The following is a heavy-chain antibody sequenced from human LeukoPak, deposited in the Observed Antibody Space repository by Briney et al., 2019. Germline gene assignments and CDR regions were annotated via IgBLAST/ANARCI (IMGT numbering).Heavy chain of an antibody. J-gene: IGHJ4*02. CDR1: GFTFSRYW. Sequence: PGGSLRLSCAASGFTFSRYWMSWVRQVPRKGLEWVANIKQDGGEIYYVDSVKGRFTISRDNAKNTLYLHMSSLRAEDTAVYYCARGRYYLDSWGQGTLVTVSS. CDR3: ARGRYYLDS. CDR2: IKQDGGEI. D-gene: IGHD1-14*01. V-gene: IGHV3-7*01.